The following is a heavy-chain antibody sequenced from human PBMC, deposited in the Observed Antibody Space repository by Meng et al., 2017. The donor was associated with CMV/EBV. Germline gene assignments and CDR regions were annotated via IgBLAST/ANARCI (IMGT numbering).Heavy chain of an antibody. CDR2: ISSSGSTI. D-gene: IGHD3-16*02. CDR3: ARDTYYDYVWGSYRTFDY. V-gene: IGHV3-48*03. J-gene: IGHJ4*02. CDR1: GFTSSSYE. Sequence: GGSLRPSCAASGFTSSSYEMNWVRQAPGKGLEWVSYISSSGSTIYYADSVKGRFTISRDNAKNSLYLQMNSLRAEDTAVYYCARDTYYDYVWGSYRTFDYWGQGTLVTVSS.